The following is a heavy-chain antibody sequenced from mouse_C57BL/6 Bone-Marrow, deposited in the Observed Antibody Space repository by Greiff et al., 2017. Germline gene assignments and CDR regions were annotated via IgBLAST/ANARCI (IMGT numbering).Heavy chain of an antibody. CDR2: IDPENGDT. D-gene: IGHD1-1*01. V-gene: IGHV14-4*01. CDR1: GFNIKDDY. CDR3: TTSYYGSPASFAY. Sequence: EVMLVESGAELVRPGASVKLSCTASGFNIKDDYMHWVKQRPEQGLEWIGWIDPENGDTEYASKFQGKATITADTSSNTAYLQLSSLPSEDTAVYYCTTSYYGSPASFAYWGQGTLVTVSA. J-gene: IGHJ3*01.